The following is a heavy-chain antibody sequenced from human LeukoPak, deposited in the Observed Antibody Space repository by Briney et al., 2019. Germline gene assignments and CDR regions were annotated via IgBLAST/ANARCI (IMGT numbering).Heavy chain of an antibody. Sequence: SETLSLTCAVSGGSFSGYYWCWIRQPPGQGLEWIGENNHSGSTNYTPSLNSRVPISVDASKNHFSLKRSSGTAAYSAVYYCASNRSWYRKYNWFDPGVQGILVTVRS. D-gene: IGHD6-13*01. CDR2: NNHSGST. J-gene: IGHJ5*02. CDR1: GGSFSGYY. CDR3: ASNRSWYRKYNWFDP. V-gene: IGHV4-34*01.